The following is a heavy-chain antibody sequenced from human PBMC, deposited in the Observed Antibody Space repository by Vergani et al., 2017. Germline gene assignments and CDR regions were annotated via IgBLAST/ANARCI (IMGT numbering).Heavy chain of an antibody. CDR2: ICHTEDT. J-gene: IGHJ6*03. CDR3: ARETVVNSWDGYRVHYMDV. V-gene: IGHV4-4*03. Sequence: QVQLQESGPGLVKTPGTLSLTCAVSGDSISSNNCWTWVRKPPGKGLEWIGEICHTEDTKYSPSLKSRVTVSVDECRNLFSLRLKSVTAADTAVYYCARETVVNSWDGYRVHYMDVWGKGTTVTVSS. D-gene: IGHD3-16*02. CDR1: GDSISSNNC.